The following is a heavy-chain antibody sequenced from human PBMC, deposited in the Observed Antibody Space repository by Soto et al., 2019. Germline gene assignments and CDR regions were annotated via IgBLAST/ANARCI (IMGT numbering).Heavy chain of an antibody. CDR3: ASDYHYLSNGYYSEVFDI. CDR2: VSAYDGDT. V-gene: IGHV1-18*01. J-gene: IGHJ3*02. Sequence: QAQLVQSGAEVKKPGASVKVSCKASGYTFTSYGISWVRQAPGQGLEWMGWVSAYDGDTNYAQKLQGRVTMTTDTSTTTAYMELRSLRSDDTAVYYCASDYHYLSNGYYSEVFDIWGQGTMVTVSS. D-gene: IGHD3-22*01. CDR1: GYTFTSYG.